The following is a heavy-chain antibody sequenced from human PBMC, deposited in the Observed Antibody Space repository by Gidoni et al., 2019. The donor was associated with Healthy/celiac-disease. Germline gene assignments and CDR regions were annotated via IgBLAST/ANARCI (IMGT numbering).Heavy chain of an antibody. Sequence: QMQLVQSGPEVKKPGTSVKVSCKASGFTFTNSAVQWVRQARGQRLEWIGWIVVGSGNTGYAQKFQERVTITRDMSTSTAYMEVSSLRSEDTAVYYCAAEREARTRSWFDPWGQGTLVTVSS. D-gene: IGHD1-1*01. CDR3: AAEREARTRSWFDP. J-gene: IGHJ5*02. CDR1: GFTFTNSA. V-gene: IGHV1-58*01. CDR2: IVVGSGNT.